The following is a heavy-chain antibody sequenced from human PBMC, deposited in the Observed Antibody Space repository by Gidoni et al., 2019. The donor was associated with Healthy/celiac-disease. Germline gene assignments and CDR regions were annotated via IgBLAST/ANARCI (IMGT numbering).Heavy chain of an antibody. J-gene: IGHJ6*02. CDR2: IYYSGST. Sequence: QLQLQESGPGLVKPSETLSLTCTVSGGSISSSSYHWGWIRQPPGKGLEWIGSIYYSGSTYYNPSLKSRVTISVDTSKNQFSLKLSSVTAADTAVYYCARVWGGYSGYDWAYYYYGMDVWGQGTTVTVSS. CDR3: ARVWGGYSGYDWAYYYYGMDV. CDR1: GGSISSSSYH. V-gene: IGHV4-39*01. D-gene: IGHD5-12*01.